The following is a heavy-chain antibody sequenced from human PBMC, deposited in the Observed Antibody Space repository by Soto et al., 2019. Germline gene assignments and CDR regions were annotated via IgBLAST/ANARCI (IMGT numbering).Heavy chain of an antibody. CDR1: GFTFSSYS. Sequence: GGSLRLSCAASGFTFSSYSMNWVRQAPGKGLEWVSSISSSSSYIYYADSVKGRFTISRDNAKNSLYLQMNSLRAEDTAVYYCARSLYYYDSSGYYPGGAAFDIWGQGTMVTVSS. D-gene: IGHD3-22*01. J-gene: IGHJ3*02. CDR3: ARSLYYYDSSGYYPGGAAFDI. CDR2: ISSSSSYI. V-gene: IGHV3-21*01.